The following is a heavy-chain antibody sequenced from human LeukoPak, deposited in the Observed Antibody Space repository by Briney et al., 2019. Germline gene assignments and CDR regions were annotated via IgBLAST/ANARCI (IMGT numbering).Heavy chain of an antibody. CDR3: ARVNINNWHSCDY. CDR1: GGSISSNNW. CDR2: IYHSGSP. J-gene: IGHJ4*02. V-gene: IGHV4-4*02. D-gene: IGHD1-1*01. Sequence: SETLTLTCAVSGGSISSNNWWGWVRQPPGKGLEWIGEIYHSGSPNYNPSLKSRVTISVDKSRNHFSLNLSSVTAADTAVYYCARVNINNWHSCDYWGQGTLVTVSS.